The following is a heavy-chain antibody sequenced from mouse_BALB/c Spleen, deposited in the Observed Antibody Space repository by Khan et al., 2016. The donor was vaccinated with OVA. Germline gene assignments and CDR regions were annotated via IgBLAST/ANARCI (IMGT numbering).Heavy chain of an antibody. Sequence: QVQLQQPGPELVRPGVSVKISCKGSGYTFTDYAMYWVKQSHAKSLEWIGLISTYSGNTNYNQKFWGKATMTVDKSSSTAYMALARLTSEDSAIYYCARPAYDGYYDYWGQGTTLTVSS. CDR3: ARPAYDGYYDY. J-gene: IGHJ2*01. CDR1: GYTFTDYA. V-gene: IGHV1S137*01. D-gene: IGHD2-3*01. CDR2: ISTYSGNT.